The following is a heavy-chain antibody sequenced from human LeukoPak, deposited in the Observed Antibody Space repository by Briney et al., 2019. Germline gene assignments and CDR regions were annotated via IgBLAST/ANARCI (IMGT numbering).Heavy chain of an antibody. V-gene: IGHV3-53*01. CDR3: ARAPPGGATSWYFDL. CDR1: GFTVSSNY. Sequence: GGSLRLSCAASGFTVSSNYMSWVRQAPGKGLEWVSVIYSGGSTYYADSVKGRFTISRDNSKNTLYLQMNSLRAEDTAVYYCARAPPGGATSWYFDLWGRGTLVTVSS. D-gene: IGHD1-26*01. J-gene: IGHJ2*01. CDR2: IYSGGST.